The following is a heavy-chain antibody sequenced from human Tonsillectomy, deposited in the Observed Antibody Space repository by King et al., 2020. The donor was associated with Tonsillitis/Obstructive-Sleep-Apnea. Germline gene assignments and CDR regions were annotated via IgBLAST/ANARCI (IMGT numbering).Heavy chain of an antibody. CDR3: AGGDLVVVPAAIHYYYYMDV. J-gene: IGHJ6*03. Sequence: VQLQQWGAGLLKPSETLSLTCAVYGGSFSGYYWSWIRQPPGKGLEWIGEINHSGSTNYNPSLKGRVTISVDTSKNQFSLKLSSVTAADTAVYYCAGGDLVVVPAAIHYYYYMDVWGKGTTVTVSS. V-gene: IGHV4-34*01. CDR2: INHSGST. D-gene: IGHD2-2*02. CDR1: GGSFSGYY.